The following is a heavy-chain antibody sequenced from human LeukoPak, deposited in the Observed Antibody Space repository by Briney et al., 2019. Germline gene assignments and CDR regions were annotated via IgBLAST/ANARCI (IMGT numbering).Heavy chain of an antibody. Sequence: AASVMVSCKASGYTFTTYGINWVRQAPGQGLEWMGWISTYDGNTIYAQKLRDRVTMIRDTSTSTVYMDLRSLRAEDTAVYYCARDHVIKQAPPGYWGQGTLVTVSS. J-gene: IGHJ4*02. V-gene: IGHV1-18*01. CDR2: ISTYDGNT. CDR1: GYTFTTYG. CDR3: ARDHVIKQAPPGY. D-gene: IGHD3-10*01.